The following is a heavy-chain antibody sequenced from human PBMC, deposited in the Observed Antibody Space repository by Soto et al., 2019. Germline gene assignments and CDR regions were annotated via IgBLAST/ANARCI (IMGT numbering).Heavy chain of an antibody. CDR1: GFTFRKAW. Sequence: SLRPSRTASGFTFRKAWMSWVRQAPGKGLEWVGRIKSKTDGGTTDYAAPVKGRSTISRDDSKNTLYLQMNSLKTEDTAVYYCTVPEGPPYYFDYWGQGTLVTVSS. CDR3: TVPEGPPYYFDY. CDR2: IKSKTDGGTT. J-gene: IGHJ4*02. V-gene: IGHV3-15*01.